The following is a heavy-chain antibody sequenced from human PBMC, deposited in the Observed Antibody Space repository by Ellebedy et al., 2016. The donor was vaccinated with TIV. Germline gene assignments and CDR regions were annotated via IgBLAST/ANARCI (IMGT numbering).Heavy chain of an antibody. D-gene: IGHD4-17*01. Sequence: GESLKISCAASGFTFSDYSMNWVRQAPGKGLEWVSYISSSGSPIHYADSVKGRFSISRANVKNSLYLQMNSLRDEDTAVYYCARDENYGAEVIDYWGQGTLVTVSS. J-gene: IGHJ4*02. CDR1: GFTFSDYS. CDR2: ISSSGSPI. V-gene: IGHV3-48*02. CDR3: ARDENYGAEVIDY.